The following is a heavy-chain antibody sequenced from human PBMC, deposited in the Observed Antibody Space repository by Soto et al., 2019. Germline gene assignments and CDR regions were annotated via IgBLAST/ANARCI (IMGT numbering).Heavy chain of an antibody. CDR3: ARVVEYGSGSSRSYYFDY. J-gene: IGHJ4*02. V-gene: IGHV4-31*03. CDR1: GGSISSGGYY. Sequence: PSETLSLTCTVSGGSISSGGYYWSWIRQHPGKGLEWIGYIYYSGSTYYNPSLKSRVTISVDTSKNQLSLKLSSVTAADAAVYYCARVVEYGSGSSRSYYFDYWGQGTLVTVSS. D-gene: IGHD3-10*01. CDR2: IYYSGST.